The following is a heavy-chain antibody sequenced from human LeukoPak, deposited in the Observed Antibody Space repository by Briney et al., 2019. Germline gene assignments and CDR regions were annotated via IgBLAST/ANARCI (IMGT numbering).Heavy chain of an antibody. Sequence: ASVKVSCKAPGYTFTSYYMHWVRQAPGQGLEWMGIINPSGGSTSYAQKFQGRVTMTRDTSTSTVYMELSSLRSEDTAVYYCARDRVAVTNNDWYFDLWGRGTLVTVSS. D-gene: IGHD1/OR15-1a*01. CDR1: GYTFTSYY. CDR2: INPSGGST. J-gene: IGHJ2*01. CDR3: ARDRVAVTNNDWYFDL. V-gene: IGHV1-46*01.